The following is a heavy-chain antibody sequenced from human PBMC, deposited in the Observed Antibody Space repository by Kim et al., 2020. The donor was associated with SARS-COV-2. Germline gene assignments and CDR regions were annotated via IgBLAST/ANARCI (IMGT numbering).Heavy chain of an antibody. CDR2: NPSGGST. CDR3: ARDRDSFDP. Sequence: NPSGGSTSYEQKFQGRVTMTRDTSTSTVYMELSSLRSEDTAVYYCARDRDSFDPWGQGTLVTVSS. J-gene: IGHJ5*02. V-gene: IGHV1-46*01.